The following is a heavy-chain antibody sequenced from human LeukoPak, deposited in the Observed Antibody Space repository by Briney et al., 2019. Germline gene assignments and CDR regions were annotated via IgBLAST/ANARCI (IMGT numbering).Heavy chain of an antibody. Sequence: GGSLRLSCAASGFTFSSYGMHWVRQAPGKGLEWVAVIWYGGSNKYYADSVKGRFTISRDNSKNTLYLQMKSLRAEDTAVYYCAKVTKRYYDFWSGYLPPYYYMDVWGKGTTVTVSS. CDR2: IWYGGSNK. CDR3: AKVTKRYYDFWSGYLPPYYYMDV. D-gene: IGHD3-3*01. J-gene: IGHJ6*03. CDR1: GFTFSSYG. V-gene: IGHV3-33*06.